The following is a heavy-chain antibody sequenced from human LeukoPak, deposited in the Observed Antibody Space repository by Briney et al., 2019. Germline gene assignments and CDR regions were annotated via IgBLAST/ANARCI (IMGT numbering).Heavy chain of an antibody. CDR2: ISGSGGST. J-gene: IGHJ5*02. D-gene: IGHD1-7*01. CDR1: GFTFSSYA. Sequence: PGGSLRLSCAASGFTFSSYAMSWVRQAPGKGLEWVSAISGSGGSTYYADSVKGRFTISRDNSKNTLYLQMNSLRAEDTAVYYCAKDPGPNWNYGNWFDPWGQGTLVTVSS. V-gene: IGHV3-23*01. CDR3: AKDPGPNWNYGNWFDP.